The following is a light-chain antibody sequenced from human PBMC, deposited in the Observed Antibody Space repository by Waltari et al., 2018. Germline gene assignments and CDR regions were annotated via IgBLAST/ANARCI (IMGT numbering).Light chain of an antibody. V-gene: IGKV4-1*01. CDR2: WAS. CDR3: QQYYNTPYT. J-gene: IGKJ2*01. CDR1: QSVLDSSNNKNY. Sequence: DIVMTQSPDSLAVSLGERATINCKSSQSVLDSSNNKNYVAWYQQKPGQPPKLLIYWASTRESGVPGRCSGSGSGTEFTLTVSSLQAEDVSVYYCQQYYNTPYTFGQGTKLEI.